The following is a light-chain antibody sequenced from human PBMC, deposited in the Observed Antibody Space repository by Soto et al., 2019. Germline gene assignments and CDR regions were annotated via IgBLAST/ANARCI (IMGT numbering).Light chain of an antibody. CDR3: QQLNGYPIT. CDR1: QNVNTY. J-gene: IGKJ5*01. V-gene: IGKV1-39*01. Sequence: DIQMTQSPSSLSASVGDRVTITCQTSQNVNTYLNWYQQKPGKAPKLLIYGASNLRSGVPLRFSDSGSGTDFNLTISSLEPEDFATYYCQQLNGYPITFGQGTRLEIK. CDR2: GAS.